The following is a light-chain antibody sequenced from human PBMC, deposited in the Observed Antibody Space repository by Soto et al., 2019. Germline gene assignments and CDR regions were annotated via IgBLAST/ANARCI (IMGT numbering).Light chain of an antibody. CDR1: QGISHK. Sequence: DIQMNQSPSSLSASIGDRVTITCRASQGISHKLAWFHQRPGQAPKSLIYATSKLQSGVPPKFSGSGSGTDFTLTISSLQPEDFGTYYCQQYETYPHTFGQGTKLEIK. V-gene: IGKV1-16*02. CDR2: ATS. CDR3: QQYETYPHT. J-gene: IGKJ2*01.